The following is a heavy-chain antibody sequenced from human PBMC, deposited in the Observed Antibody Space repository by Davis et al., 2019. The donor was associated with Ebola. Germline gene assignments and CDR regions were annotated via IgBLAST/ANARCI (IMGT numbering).Heavy chain of an antibody. CDR3: ARDRWFGELNYYGMDV. J-gene: IGHJ6*02. CDR1: GGSISSGGYY. CDR2: IYYSGTT. Sequence: MPSETLSLTCSVAGGSISSGGYYWNWIRQHPGVGLEWIGIIYYSGTTHYNPSLKSRVIISVDTSKNQFSLKLSSVTAADTAVYYCARDRWFGELNYYGMDVWGQGTTVTVSS. V-gene: IGHV4-31*03. D-gene: IGHD3-10*01.